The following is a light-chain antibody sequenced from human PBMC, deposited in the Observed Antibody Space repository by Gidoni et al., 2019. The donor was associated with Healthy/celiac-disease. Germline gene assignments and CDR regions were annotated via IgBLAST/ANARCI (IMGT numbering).Light chain of an antibody. V-gene: IGKV3-15*01. CDR3: QQYNNWLRT. CDR1: QSVSSN. Sequence: EIVMTQSPATLPVSPGERATLSCRASQSVSSNLAWYQQKPGQAPRLLIYGASTRATGIPARFSGSGSGTEFTLTISSLQSEDFAVYYCQQYNNWLRTFXGXTKVEIK. J-gene: IGKJ4*01. CDR2: GAS.